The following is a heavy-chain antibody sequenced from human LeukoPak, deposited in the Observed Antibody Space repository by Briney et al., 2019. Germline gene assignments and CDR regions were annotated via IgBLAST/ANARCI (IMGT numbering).Heavy chain of an antibody. CDR2: IYTSGST. D-gene: IGHD3-22*01. J-gene: IGHJ4*02. Sequence: SETLSLTCTVSGGSISGSYWSWIRQPPGKGLEWIGYIYTSGSTNYNPSLKSRVTISVDTSKNPFSLKLSSVTAADTAVYYCARDHKYYYDSSGYFLEDWGQGTLVTVSS. CDR3: ARDHKYYYDSSGYFLED. V-gene: IGHV4-4*09. CDR1: GGSISGSY.